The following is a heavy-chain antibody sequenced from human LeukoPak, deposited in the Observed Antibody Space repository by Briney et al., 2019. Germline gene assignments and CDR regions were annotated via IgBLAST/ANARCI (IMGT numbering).Heavy chain of an antibody. J-gene: IGHJ4*02. D-gene: IGHD3-10*01. CDR3: ARDDGLYSASGIYQNYFDH. V-gene: IGHV3-7*01. Sequence: PGGSLRLSCAASGFTFSAHWMSWVRQAPGKGLEWVANLKQDGSEKYYVDSVKGRFTISRDIAKNSLYLQMNSLRGEDTAVYYCARDDGLYSASGIYQNYFDHWGQGILVTVSP. CDR1: GFTFSAHW. CDR2: LKQDGSEK.